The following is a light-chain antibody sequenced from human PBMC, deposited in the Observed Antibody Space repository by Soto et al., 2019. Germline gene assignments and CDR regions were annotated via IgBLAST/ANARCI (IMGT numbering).Light chain of an antibody. CDR2: GAS. J-gene: IGKJ4*01. Sequence: EIVLTHSPGTLSLYPGERATLSCRASQSVSSSYLAWYQQKPGQAPRLLIYGASSRATGIPDRFSGSGSGTDFTLTISRLEPEDFAVYYCQQYGSSPPRLTFGGGTKVDIK. V-gene: IGKV3-20*01. CDR3: QQYGSSPPRLT. CDR1: QSVSSSY.